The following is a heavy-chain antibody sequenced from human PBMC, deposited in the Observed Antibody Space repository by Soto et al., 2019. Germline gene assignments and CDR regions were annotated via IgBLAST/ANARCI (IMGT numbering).Heavy chain of an antibody. CDR1: GGSFSGYY. D-gene: IGHD3-22*01. Sequence: QVHLQQWGAGLLKPSETLSLTCAVFGGSFSGYYWNWIRQPPGKGLEWIGEINHSGSANYYWSLRIRVTISVDTSRNQSSLKLSSVTGADTAVYYCARSRYYDSSGYRALDAFDIWGQGTMVTVSS. CDR2: INHSGSA. V-gene: IGHV4-34*02. CDR3: ARSRYYDSSGYRALDAFDI. J-gene: IGHJ3*02.